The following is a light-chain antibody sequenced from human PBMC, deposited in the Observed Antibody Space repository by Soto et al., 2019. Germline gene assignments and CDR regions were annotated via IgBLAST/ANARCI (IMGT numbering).Light chain of an antibody. Sequence: ENVLTQSPGTLSLSPGERATLSCRASQSVSSSYFAWYQQKPGQAPSLLIYGTSSRATGIPDRFSGSGSGTDFTLTISTLEPEDFAVYYCQQYGSSPWTFVQGTKVEI. CDR3: QQYGSSPWT. CDR2: GTS. J-gene: IGKJ1*01. CDR1: QSVSSSY. V-gene: IGKV3-20*01.